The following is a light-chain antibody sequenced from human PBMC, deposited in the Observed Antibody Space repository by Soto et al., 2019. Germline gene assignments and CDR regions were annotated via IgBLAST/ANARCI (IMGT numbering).Light chain of an antibody. CDR3: QSYDRRLSASV. CDR2: EVS. Sequence: QSVLTQPASVSGSPGQSITISCTGTNSDVGGYNYVSWYQQYPGKAPKLMIYEVSNRPSGVSNRFSGSKSGNTASLTISGLQAEDEADYYCQSYDRRLSASVFGGGTKLTVL. CDR1: NSDVGGYNY. V-gene: IGLV2-14*01. J-gene: IGLJ3*02.